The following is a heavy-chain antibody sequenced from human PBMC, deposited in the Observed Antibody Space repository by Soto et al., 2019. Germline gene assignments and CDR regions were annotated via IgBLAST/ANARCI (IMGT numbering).Heavy chain of an antibody. CDR1: GGTFSNHA. CDR3: AREVAADGTFREDVFDI. Sequence: SSVKVSCKADGGTFSNHAINWVRQAPGQGLEWIGRIIPIFTTTNYAQKFQGRVTITADESTITAYMELSSLKHDDTAVYYCAREVAADGTFREDVFDIWGQGTFVTVSS. V-gene: IGHV1-69*13. D-gene: IGHD6-13*01. J-gene: IGHJ3*02. CDR2: IIPIFTTT.